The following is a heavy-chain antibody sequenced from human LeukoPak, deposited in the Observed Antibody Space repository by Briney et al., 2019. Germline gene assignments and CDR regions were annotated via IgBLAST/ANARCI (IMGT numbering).Heavy chain of an antibody. D-gene: IGHD2-15*01. CDR2: IYYSGST. Sequence: SETLSLTCTVYGGSISSSSYYWGWIRQPPGKGLYWIGSIYYSGSTYYNPSLKSRVTISVDTSKNQFSLKLSSVTAADTAVYYCARDHEGDCSGGRCNWFDPWGQGTLVTVSS. J-gene: IGHJ5*02. V-gene: IGHV4-39*07. CDR1: GGSISSSSYY. CDR3: ARDHEGDCSGGRCNWFDP.